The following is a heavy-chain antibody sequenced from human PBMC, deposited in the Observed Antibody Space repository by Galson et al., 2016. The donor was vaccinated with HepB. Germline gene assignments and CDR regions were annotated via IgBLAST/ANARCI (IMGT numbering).Heavy chain of an antibody. CDR1: GFTLSSYA. Sequence: SLRLSCAASGFTLSSYAMSWVRQAPGKGLQWVTSISGTGGTTYYADSVKGRFTISRDNSKSTMYLQMNGLRVEDTALYYCARDGYNYVPLDSWGQGALVIVSS. D-gene: IGHD5-24*01. J-gene: IGHJ4*02. CDR3: ARDGYNYVPLDS. V-gene: IGHV3-23*01. CDR2: ISGTGGTT.